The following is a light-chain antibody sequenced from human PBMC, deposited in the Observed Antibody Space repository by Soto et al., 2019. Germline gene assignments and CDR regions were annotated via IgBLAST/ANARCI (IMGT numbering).Light chain of an antibody. J-gene: IGKJ4*01. Sequence: IQLTQSPSSLSASVGDRVTITCRASQGIDSHLAWYQQKPGKAPKLLIYLASTLQSGVPSRFSGSGSGTHFTLTISSLQPDDFAAYYCQQVHAWPLTFGGGTKLEIK. CDR2: LAS. CDR3: QQVHAWPLT. V-gene: IGKV1-9*01. CDR1: QGIDSH.